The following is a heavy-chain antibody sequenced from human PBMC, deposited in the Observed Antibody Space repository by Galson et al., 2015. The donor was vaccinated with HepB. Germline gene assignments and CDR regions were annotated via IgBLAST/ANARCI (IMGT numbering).Heavy chain of an antibody. CDR2: MNPNSGNT. V-gene: IGHV1-8*01. J-gene: IGHJ6*02. Sequence: SVTVSCKASGYTFTSYDINWVRQATGQGLEWMGWMNPNSGNTGYAQKFQGRVTMTRNTSISTAYMELSSLRSEDTAVYYCARGVGSTSWGVYYYYYYGMDVWDQGTTVTVSS. CDR1: GYTFTSYD. D-gene: IGHD2-2*01. CDR3: ARGVGSTSWGVYYYYYYGMDV.